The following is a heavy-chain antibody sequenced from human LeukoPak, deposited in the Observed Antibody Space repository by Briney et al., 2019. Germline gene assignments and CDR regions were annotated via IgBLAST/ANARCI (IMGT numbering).Heavy chain of an antibody. J-gene: IGHJ4*02. CDR1: GGTFSSYA. CDR3: ASRGYSYGYGDY. Sequence: VKVSCKASGGTFSSYAISWVRQAPGQGLEWMGGIIPIFGTANYAQKFQGRVTITADESTSTAYMELSSLRSEDTAVYYCASRGYSYGYGDYWGQGTLVTVSS. D-gene: IGHD5-18*01. CDR2: IIPIFGTA. V-gene: IGHV1-69*13.